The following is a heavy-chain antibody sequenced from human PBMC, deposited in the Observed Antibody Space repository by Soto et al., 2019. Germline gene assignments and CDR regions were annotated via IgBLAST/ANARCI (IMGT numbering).Heavy chain of an antibody. CDR2: IWYDGSNK. D-gene: IGHD6-13*01. CDR3: ARGPGFASLYGSSWFHRALDY. V-gene: IGHV3-33*01. CDR1: GFTFSSYG. J-gene: IGHJ4*02. Sequence: GGSLRLSCAASGFTFSSYGMHWVRQAPGKGLEWVAVIWYDGSNKYYADSVKGRFTISRDNSKNTLYLQMNSLRAEDTAVYYCARGPGFASLYGSSWFHRALDYWGQGTLVTVSS.